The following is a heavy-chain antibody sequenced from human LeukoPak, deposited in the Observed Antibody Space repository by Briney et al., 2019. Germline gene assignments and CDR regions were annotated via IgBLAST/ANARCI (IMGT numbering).Heavy chain of an antibody. V-gene: IGHV4-38-2*02. Sequence: PSETLSLTCTVSHYSINDGYYWGWIRQPPGRGLEWIENTYKDGTTHYNSSFSSRVTISVDASENQFSLTLTSVTAADTAVYYCAKGFSSYSCFAPWGPGILVTVSS. D-gene: IGHD3-16*02. J-gene: IGHJ5*02. CDR3: AKGFSSYSCFAP. CDR2: TYKDGTT. CDR1: HYSINDGYY.